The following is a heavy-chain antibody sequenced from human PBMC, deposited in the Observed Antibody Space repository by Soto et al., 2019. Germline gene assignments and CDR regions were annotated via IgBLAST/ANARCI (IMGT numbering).Heavy chain of an antibody. Sequence: PGGSLRLSCAASGFTFSSYAMSWVRQAPGKGLEWVSGITGSGGSTYYADSVKGRFTISRDNSKNTLYLQMNSLRAEDTAVYYFAKDRSYSYRASDLWGQGTMRSVSS. D-gene: IGHD3-16*01. CDR1: GFTFSSYA. J-gene: IGHJ3*01. CDR3: AKDRSYSYRASDL. V-gene: IGHV3-23*01. CDR2: ITGSGGST.